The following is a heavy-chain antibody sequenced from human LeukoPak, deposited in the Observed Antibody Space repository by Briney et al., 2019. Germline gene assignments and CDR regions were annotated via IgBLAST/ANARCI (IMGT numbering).Heavy chain of an antibody. CDR2: MNPNSSNT. D-gene: IGHD6-13*01. Sequence: ASVKLSCNASGYTFTSYDINWVRQATGQGLELMGWMNPNSSNTGYAQKFQGRVTMTRNTSISTAYMELSSLRSEDTAVYYCARAARRIAAAGTGQNHGVDYYYMDVWGKGTTVTVSS. CDR3: ARAARRIAAAGTGQNHGVDYYYMDV. V-gene: IGHV1-8*01. CDR1: GYTFTSYD. J-gene: IGHJ6*03.